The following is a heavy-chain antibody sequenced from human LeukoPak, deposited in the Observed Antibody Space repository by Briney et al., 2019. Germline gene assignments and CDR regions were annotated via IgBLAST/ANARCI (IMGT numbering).Heavy chain of an antibody. V-gene: IGHV3-48*03. CDR2: ISSSGTFI. J-gene: IGHJ4*02. CDR1: GFIFSSHD. Sequence: RPGGSLRLSCAASGFIFSSHDMKWVRQAPGQGLEWVSYISSSGTFIYHADSVKGRFTISRDNAKNSLYLQMDSLRVEDTAVYYCVRSFDYWGQGTLVTVSS. CDR3: VRSFDY.